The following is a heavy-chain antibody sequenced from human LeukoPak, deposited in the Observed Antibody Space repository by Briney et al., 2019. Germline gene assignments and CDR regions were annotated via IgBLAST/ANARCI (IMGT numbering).Heavy chain of an antibody. CDR2: IKQDGSEK. CDR1: GFTFSSYW. CDR3: ARDFYYYGSGSYQLN. Sequence: GGSLRLSCAASGFTFSSYWMSWVRQAPGKGLEWVANIKQDGSEKYYVDSVKGRFTISRDNAKNSLYLRMNSLRAEDTAVYYCARDFYYYGSGSYQLNWGQGTLVTVSS. V-gene: IGHV3-7*01. J-gene: IGHJ4*02. D-gene: IGHD3-10*01.